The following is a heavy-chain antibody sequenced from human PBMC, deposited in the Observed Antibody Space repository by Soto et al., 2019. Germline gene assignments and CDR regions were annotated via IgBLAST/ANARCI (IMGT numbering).Heavy chain of an antibody. V-gene: IGHV3-23*01. J-gene: IGHJ4*02. CDR1: GFTFSHYT. CDR2: ISDRPTGHT. Sequence: SLRLSCVASGFTFSHYTRNRVRRAPGKGLEWVSTISDRPTGHTHYAESVRGRFTISRDDSRDTVFLQMDSLRAEDTAVYYCTTRMTAHFDYWGQGVLVTVSS. CDR3: TTRMTAHFDY. D-gene: IGHD2-21*02.